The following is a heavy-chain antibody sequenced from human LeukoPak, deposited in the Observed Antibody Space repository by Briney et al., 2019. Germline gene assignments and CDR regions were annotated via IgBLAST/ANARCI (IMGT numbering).Heavy chain of an antibody. Sequence: SETLSLTCTVSGGSISSYYWSWIRQPAGKGLEWIGRIYTSGSTNYNPSLKSRVTMSVDTSKNQFSLKLSSVTAADTAVYYCARDGTPITPLMDVWSKGTTVTVSS. D-gene: IGHD5-24*01. CDR1: GGSISSYY. V-gene: IGHV4-4*07. J-gene: IGHJ6*03. CDR2: IYTSGST. CDR3: ARDGTPITPLMDV.